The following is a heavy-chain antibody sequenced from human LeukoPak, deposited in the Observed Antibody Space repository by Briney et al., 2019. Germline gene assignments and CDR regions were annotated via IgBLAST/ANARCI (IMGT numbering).Heavy chain of an antibody. Sequence: GGSLRLSCAVSGLTFSSYAMSWVRQAPGKGLEWVSAISGSGGSTYYADSVKGRFTISRDNSKNTLYLQMNSLRAEDTAVYYCAKVMEVVAALDYFDYWGQGTLVTVSS. D-gene: IGHD2-15*01. CDR3: AKVMEVVAALDYFDY. V-gene: IGHV3-23*01. CDR1: GLTFSSYA. CDR2: ISGSGGST. J-gene: IGHJ4*02.